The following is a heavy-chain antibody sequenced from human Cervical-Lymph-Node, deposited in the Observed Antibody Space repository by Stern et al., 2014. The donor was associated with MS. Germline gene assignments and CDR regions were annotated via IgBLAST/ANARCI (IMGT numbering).Heavy chain of an antibody. Sequence: QLQLQESGPGLVKPSETLSLTCTVSGGSISRYYWSWIRQPPGKGLEWIGYIYYSGSTNYNTSLKSRVTISVDTSKNQFSLKLSSVTAADTAVYYCARVGGQWLSLIDPWGQGTLVTVSS. D-gene: IGHD6-19*01. CDR1: GGSISRYY. CDR3: ARVGGQWLSLIDP. CDR2: IYYSGST. J-gene: IGHJ5*02. V-gene: IGHV4-59*01.